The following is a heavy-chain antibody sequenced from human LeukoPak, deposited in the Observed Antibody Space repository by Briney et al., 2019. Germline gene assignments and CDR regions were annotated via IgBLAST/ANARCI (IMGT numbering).Heavy chain of an antibody. D-gene: IGHD3-10*01. V-gene: IGHV3-7*03. CDR3: ARALTMVRGAGFY. CDR2: IKQDGSEK. CDR1: GFTFSSYW. J-gene: IGHJ4*02. Sequence: GGSLRLSCAASGFTFSSYWMSWVRQAPGKGLEWVANIKQDGSEKYYVDSVKGRFTISRDNAKNSLYLQMNSLRSEDTAVYYCARALTMVRGAGFYWGQGTLVTVSS.